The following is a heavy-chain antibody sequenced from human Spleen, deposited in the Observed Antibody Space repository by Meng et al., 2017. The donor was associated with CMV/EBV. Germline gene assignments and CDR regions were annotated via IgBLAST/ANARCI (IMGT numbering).Heavy chain of an antibody. V-gene: IGHV4-34*01. D-gene: IGHD3-3*01. CDR3: ARGIDYDFWSGYSGGDWFDP. CDR2: INHSGST. CDR1: GGSFSGYY. J-gene: IGHJ5*02. Sequence: SETRSLTCAVYGGSFSGYYWSWIRQPPGKGLEWIGEINHSGSTNYNPPLKSRVTISVDTSKNQFSLKLSSVTAADTAVYYCARGIDYDFWSGYSGGDWFDPWGQGTLVTVSS.